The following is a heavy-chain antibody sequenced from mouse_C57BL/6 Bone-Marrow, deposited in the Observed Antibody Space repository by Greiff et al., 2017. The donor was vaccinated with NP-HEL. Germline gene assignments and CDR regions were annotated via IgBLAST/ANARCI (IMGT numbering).Heavy chain of an antibody. Sequence: EVQLQQSGPELVKPGASVKISCKASGYTFTDYYMNWVKQSHGKSLEWIGDINPNNGGTSYNQKFKGKATLTVDKSSSTAYMELRSLTSEDSAVYYCAREELFTTVVAEGYWGQGTTLTVSS. CDR3: AREELFTTVVAEGY. CDR2: INPNNGGT. J-gene: IGHJ2*01. D-gene: IGHD1-1*01. V-gene: IGHV1-26*01. CDR1: GYTFTDYY.